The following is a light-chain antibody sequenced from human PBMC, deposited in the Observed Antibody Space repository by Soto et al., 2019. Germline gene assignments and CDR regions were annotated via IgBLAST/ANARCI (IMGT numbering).Light chain of an antibody. J-gene: IGLJ1*01. Sequence: VLTQPPSVSGAPGQRVTISCTGSSSNIGAGYDVHWYQQLPGTAPKLLIYANNIRPSGVPGRFSGSKSGTSASLAITGLQTEDEADYYCQSYDSSLSGYVFGTGTRSPS. CDR2: ANN. CDR3: QSYDSSLSGYV. CDR1: SSNIGAGYD. V-gene: IGLV1-40*01.